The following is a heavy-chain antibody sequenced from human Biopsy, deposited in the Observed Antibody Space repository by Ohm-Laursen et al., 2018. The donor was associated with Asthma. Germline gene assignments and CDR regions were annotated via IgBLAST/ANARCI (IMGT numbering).Heavy chain of an antibody. CDR1: GGSISSFY. CDR2: VYWTGST. D-gene: IGHD6-19*01. CDR3: VRAVRNEQWLAPFDY. Sequence: SDTLSLTCSVYGGSISSFYWSWIRQSPEKGLEWMGYVYWTGSTNYNPSLKSRATMSVDTSKNRIFLELTSVTAADTAIYYCVRAVRNEQWLAPFDYWGQGKPVTVSS. V-gene: IGHV4-59*07. J-gene: IGHJ4*02.